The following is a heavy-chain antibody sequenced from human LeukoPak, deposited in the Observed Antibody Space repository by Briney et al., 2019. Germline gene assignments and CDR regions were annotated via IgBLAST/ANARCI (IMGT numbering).Heavy chain of an antibody. V-gene: IGHV3-23*01. CDR2: ISDSGGST. CDR1: GFIFSTHA. Sequence: PGGSLRLSCVASGFIFSTHAMSWVRLAPGRGLEWVLTISDSGGSTYYTESVKGRFTISRDNSMSTLSLQMKSLRVEDTALYYCARGYCSGGSCTWGLFDSWGQGTLVTVSS. CDR3: ARGYCSGGSCTWGLFDS. D-gene: IGHD2-15*01. J-gene: IGHJ4*02.